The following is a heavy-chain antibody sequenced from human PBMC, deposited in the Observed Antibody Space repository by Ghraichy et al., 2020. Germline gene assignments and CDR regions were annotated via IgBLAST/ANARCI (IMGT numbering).Heavy chain of an antibody. CDR2: IYYSGNT. V-gene: IGHV4-59*01. CDR1: GASISSYY. Sequence: SETLSLTCTVSGASISSYYWSWIRQPPGKGLEWIGYIYYSGNTNYNPFLKSRVTISVDTSKNQFSLKLSSVTAADTAVYYCARSGPYDYSGYWYFDLWGRGTLVTVSS. J-gene: IGHJ2*01. D-gene: IGHD3-22*01. CDR3: ARSGPYDYSGYWYFDL.